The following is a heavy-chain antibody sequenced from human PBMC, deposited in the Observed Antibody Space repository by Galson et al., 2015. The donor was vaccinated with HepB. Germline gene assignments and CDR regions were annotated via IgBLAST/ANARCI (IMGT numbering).Heavy chain of an antibody. CDR2: IDWDDDK. V-gene: IGHV2-70*11. Sequence: PALVKPTQTLTLTCTFSGFSLSTSGMCVNWIRQPPGKALEWLARIDWDDDKYYSTSLKTRLTISKDTSKNLVVLTMTKMDPVDTGTYYCARISRYSGTFDYWGQGTLVTVSS. D-gene: IGHD1-26*01. CDR3: ARISRYSGTFDY. CDR1: GFSLSTSGMC. J-gene: IGHJ4*02.